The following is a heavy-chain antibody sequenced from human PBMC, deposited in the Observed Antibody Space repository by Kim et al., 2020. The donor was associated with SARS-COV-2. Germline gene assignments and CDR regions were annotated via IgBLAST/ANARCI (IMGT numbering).Heavy chain of an antibody. V-gene: IGHV3-48*03. CDR2: ISSSGSTI. CDR1: GFTFSSYE. D-gene: IGHD5-12*01. CDR3: ARDGRWLQSGYYYYYMDV. J-gene: IGHJ6*03. Sequence: GGSLRLSCAASGFTFSSYEMNWVRQAPGKGLEWVSYISSSGSTIYYADSVKGRFTISRDNAKNSLYLQMNSLRAEDTAVYYCARDGRWLQSGYYYYYMDVWGKGTTVTVSS.